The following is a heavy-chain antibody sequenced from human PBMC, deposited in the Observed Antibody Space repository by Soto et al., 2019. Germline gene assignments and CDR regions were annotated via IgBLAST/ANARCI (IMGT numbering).Heavy chain of an antibody. Sequence: PGGSLRLSCAASGFTFSSYSMNWVRQAPGKGLEWVSYISSSSSTIYYADSVKGRFTISRDNAKNSLYLQMNSLRAEDTAVYYCARDATIVVPAAGYFDYWGQGTLVTVPQ. J-gene: IGHJ4*02. V-gene: IGHV3-48*01. CDR3: ARDATIVVPAAGYFDY. CDR2: ISSSSSTI. CDR1: GFTFSSYS. D-gene: IGHD2-2*01.